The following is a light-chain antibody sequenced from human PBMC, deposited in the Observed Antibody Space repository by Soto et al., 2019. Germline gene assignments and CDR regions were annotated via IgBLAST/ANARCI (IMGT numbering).Light chain of an antibody. CDR2: SND. CDR3: AAWDDTLNGRL. J-gene: IGLJ2*01. CDR1: SSDVGDYEH. Sequence: QSALTQPPSVSGSPGQSVTISCTVTSSDVGDYEHVSWYQQAPGTAPKLLIYSNDQRPSGVPHRFSGSKSGTSASLAISGLQSEDEADYFCAAWDDTLNGRLFGGGTKLTVL. V-gene: IGLV2-18*01.